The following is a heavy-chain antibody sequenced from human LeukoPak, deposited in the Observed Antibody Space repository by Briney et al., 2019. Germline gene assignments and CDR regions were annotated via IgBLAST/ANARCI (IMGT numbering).Heavy chain of an antibody. CDR2: ISGSGGST. J-gene: IGHJ5*02. D-gene: IGHD2-2*01. V-gene: IGHV3-23*01. CDR3: AKGGYCSSTSCYGDWFDP. Sequence: GGSLRLSCAASGFTFSSYAMSWVRQAPGKGVEWVSAISGSGGSTYYADSVKGRFTISRDNSKNTLYLQMNSLRAEDTAVYYCAKGGYCSSTSCYGDWFDPWGQGTLVTVSS. CDR1: GFTFSSYA.